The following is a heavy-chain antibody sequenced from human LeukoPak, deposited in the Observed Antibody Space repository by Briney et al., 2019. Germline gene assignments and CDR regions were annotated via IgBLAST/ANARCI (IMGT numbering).Heavy chain of an antibody. CDR3: ARGLWFGDENPPYFDY. J-gene: IGHJ4*02. D-gene: IGHD3-10*01. V-gene: IGHV4-39*07. CDR2: IYYSGST. CDR1: GGSISSSSYY. Sequence: SETLSLTCTVSGGSISSSSYYWGWIRQPRGKGLEWIGSIYYSGSTYYNPSLKSRVTISVDTAKNQFSLKLSSVTAADTAVYYCARGLWFGDENPPYFDYWGQGTLVTVSS.